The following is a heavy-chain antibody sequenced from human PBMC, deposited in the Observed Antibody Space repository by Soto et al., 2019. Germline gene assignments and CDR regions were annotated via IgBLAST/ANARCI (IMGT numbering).Heavy chain of an antibody. Sequence: QVQLVESGGGVVQPGRSLRLSCAASGFTFSSYGMHWVRQAPGKGLEWVAVISYDGSNKYYADSVKGRFTISRDNSKNTLYLQMNSRRAEDTAVYYCANARIAAAGTHYYGMDVWGQGATVTVSS. D-gene: IGHD6-13*01. CDR3: ANARIAAAGTHYYGMDV. J-gene: IGHJ6*02. V-gene: IGHV3-30*18. CDR1: GFTFSSYG. CDR2: ISYDGSNK.